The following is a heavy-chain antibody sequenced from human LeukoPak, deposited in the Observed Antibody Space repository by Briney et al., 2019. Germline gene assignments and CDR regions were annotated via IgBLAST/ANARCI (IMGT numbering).Heavy chain of an antibody. CDR1: GGSISSSSYY. J-gene: IGHJ4*02. V-gene: IGHV4-39*07. CDR2: IYYSGST. Sequence: SETLSLTCTVSGGSISSSSYYWGWIRQPPGKGLEWIGSIYYSGSTYYNPSLKSRVTISVDTSKNQFSLKLSSVTAADTAVYYCARDPNGIFDYRGQGTLVTVSS. D-gene: IGHD1-1*01. CDR3: ARDPNGIFDY.